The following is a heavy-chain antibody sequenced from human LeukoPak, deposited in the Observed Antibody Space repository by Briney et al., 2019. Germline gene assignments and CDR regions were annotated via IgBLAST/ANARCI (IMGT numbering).Heavy chain of an antibody. CDR1: GGSIRSGSHY. V-gene: IGHV4-39*02. Sequence: SETLSLTCTVSGGSIRSGSHYWAWIRQPPGKGLEWIGSIYYSGSTYYNPSLENRVTISIDTSKNHFSLKLSSLSAADTSVYYCAKRDDSGGNLVDLWGQGTLVTIS. CDR3: AKRDDSGGNLVDL. J-gene: IGHJ4*02. D-gene: IGHD3-22*01. CDR2: IYYSGST.